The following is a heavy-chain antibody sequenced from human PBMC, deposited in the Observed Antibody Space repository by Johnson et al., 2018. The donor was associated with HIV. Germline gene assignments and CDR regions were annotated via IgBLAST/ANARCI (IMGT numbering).Heavy chain of an antibody. V-gene: IGHV3-11*04. CDR1: GFTFSDHY. Sequence: VQLVESGGGLVKAGGSLRLSCAASGFTFSDHYMTWIRQAPGKGLEWVSTIICSGGNTYYAESVKGRFTISRDNSKNTRYLQMNSLRAEDTAVYYCERGSGHHPGAFDIWGQGTMVTVSS. J-gene: IGHJ3*02. CDR2: IICSGGNT. CDR3: ERGSGHHPGAFDI. D-gene: IGHD6-19*01.